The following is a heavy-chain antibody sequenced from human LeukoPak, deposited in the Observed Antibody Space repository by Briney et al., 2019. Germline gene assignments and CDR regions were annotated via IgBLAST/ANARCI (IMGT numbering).Heavy chain of an antibody. V-gene: IGHV3-53*01. CDR3: AREAYYYDSSGYYPPFDY. Sequence: PGGSLRLSCAASGFTVSSNYMTWVRQAPGKGLEWVSVIYSGGGTYYADSVKGRFTISRDNAKNSLYLQMNSLRAEDTAVYYCAREAYYYDSSGYYPPFDYWGQGTLVTVSS. CDR2: IYSGGGT. CDR1: GFTVSSNY. J-gene: IGHJ4*02. D-gene: IGHD3-22*01.